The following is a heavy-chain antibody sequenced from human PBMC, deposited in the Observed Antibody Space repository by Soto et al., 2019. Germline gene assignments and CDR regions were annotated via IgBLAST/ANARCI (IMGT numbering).Heavy chain of an antibody. J-gene: IGHJ4*02. CDR1: GGAFSGYY. V-gene: IGHV4-34*01. Sequence: QVQLQQWGAGLLKPSETLSLTCAVYGGAFSGYYWTWIRQPPGTGLEWSGEINHSGSTKYNPSLKTRFTISVDTSKNQFSLKLTSVTAADTAVYYCARDKTTGLFDYWGQGTLVTVSS. CDR3: ARDKTTGLFDY. CDR2: INHSGST. D-gene: IGHD1-7*01.